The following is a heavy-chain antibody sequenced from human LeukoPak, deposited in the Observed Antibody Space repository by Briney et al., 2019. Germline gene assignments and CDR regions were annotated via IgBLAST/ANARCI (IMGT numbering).Heavy chain of an antibody. V-gene: IGHV3-23*01. CDR2: ISGGGGST. J-gene: IGHJ4*02. Sequence: GGSLRLSCAASGIIFSSYVLSWVRQAPGKGLEWVSGISGGGGSTDYADSVKGRFTISRDNSKNMLYLQMYSLRAEDTAVYYCPMGGYWGQGTLVTVSS. D-gene: IGHD1-26*01. CDR1: GIIFSSYV. CDR3: PMGGY.